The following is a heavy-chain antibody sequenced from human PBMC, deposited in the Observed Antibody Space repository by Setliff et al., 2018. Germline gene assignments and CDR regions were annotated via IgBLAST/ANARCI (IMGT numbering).Heavy chain of an antibody. Sequence: GASVKVSCKASGDTFRSYGFSWVRQAPGQGLEWVGGILPNSGNTGFAQNFQGRVTMTRNTSISTAYMELSALRSDDTAVYYCARIPNNFDDNGSLPDDSWGQGTLVTVSS. CDR2: ILPNSGNT. D-gene: IGHD2-8*01. CDR3: ARIPNNFDDNGSLPDDS. J-gene: IGHJ5*01. CDR1: GDTFRSYG. V-gene: IGHV1-8*01.